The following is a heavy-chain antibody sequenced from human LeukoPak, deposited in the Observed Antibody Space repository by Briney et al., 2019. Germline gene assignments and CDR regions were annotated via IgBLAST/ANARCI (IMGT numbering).Heavy chain of an antibody. J-gene: IGHJ4*02. D-gene: IGHD4-11*01. V-gene: IGHV1-2*02. CDR3: AREPSSVSLYFFDY. Sequence: GASVKISCKASAYTFRGNYIHWLRQAPGQGLEWMGWIDANNGDTKSAQKFQGRVTMSRDTSISTAYMDLSSLSPDDAAVYYCAREPSSVSLYFFDYWGQGTLVTVSS. CDR1: AYTFRGNY. CDR2: IDANNGDT.